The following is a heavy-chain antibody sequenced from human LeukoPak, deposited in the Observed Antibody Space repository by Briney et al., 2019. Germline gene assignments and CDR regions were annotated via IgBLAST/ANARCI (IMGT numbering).Heavy chain of an antibody. CDR1: GFTFSNYS. V-gene: IGHV3-64*02. CDR3: AREDYMDV. CDR2: ISGDGARS. Sequence: SGGSLRLSCAGSGFTFSNYSFHWIRQAPGKGLQYVSVISGDGARSFYAESVKGRFTIFRDISKNTLYLQMNSLRVEDTAVYYCAREDYMDVWGKGTTVIVTS. J-gene: IGHJ6*03.